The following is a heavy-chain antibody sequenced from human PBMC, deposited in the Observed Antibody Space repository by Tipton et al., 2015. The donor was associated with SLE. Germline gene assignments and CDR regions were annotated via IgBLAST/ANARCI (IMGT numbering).Heavy chain of an antibody. CDR3: SAASSPRGYYMVV. CDR2: IVPLFGTT. V-gene: IGHV1-69*06. Sequence: QSGAEVKKPGSSGRVSCKTSGGTFTNYAFNWVRQAPGQGLEWVGKIVPLFGTTDCAPNFQGRVTFTAVNTTKTAYMEVSSLTSAGSAVYCGSAASSPRGYYMVVWGKGTAVSVTS. J-gene: IGHJ6*03. CDR1: GGTFTNYA. D-gene: IGHD2-2*01.